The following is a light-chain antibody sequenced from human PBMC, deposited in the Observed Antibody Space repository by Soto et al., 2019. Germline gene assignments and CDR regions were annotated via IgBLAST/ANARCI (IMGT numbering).Light chain of an antibody. V-gene: IGLV2-14*01. J-gene: IGLJ1*01. CDR3: SSYRSSSTLYV. Sequence: QSVLTQPASVSGSPGQSITISCTGTSSDVGGYKYVSWYQQHPGKAPKLIIYDVSNRPSGVSNRFSGSKSGNTASLNISGLQAEDEADYYCSSYRSSSTLYVFGTGTKLTVL. CDR2: DVS. CDR1: SSDVGGYKY.